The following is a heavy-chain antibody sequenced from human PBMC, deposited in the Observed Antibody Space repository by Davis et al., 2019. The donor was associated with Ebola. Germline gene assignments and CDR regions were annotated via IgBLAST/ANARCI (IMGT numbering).Heavy chain of an antibody. D-gene: IGHD6-13*01. Sequence: MPSETLSLTCAVSGGSFTGYLWNWIRQSPGKGLEWIGSIYYSGSTYYNPSLKSRVTISVDTSKNQFSLKLSSVTAADTAVYYCASLPWSSSWVYWGQGTLVTVSS. J-gene: IGHJ4*02. CDR1: GGSFTGYL. CDR3: ASLPWSSSWVY. V-gene: IGHV4-39*01. CDR2: IYYSGST.